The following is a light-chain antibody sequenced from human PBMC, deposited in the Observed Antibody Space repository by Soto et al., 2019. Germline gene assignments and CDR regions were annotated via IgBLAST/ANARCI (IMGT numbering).Light chain of an antibody. CDR2: TAS. CDR3: KQYFSYPLT. V-gene: IGKV1-8*01. Sequence: AIRMTQSPSSFSASTGDRVTITCRASQGISSHLAWYQVKPGKAPRLLIYTASYLESGVPSRFSGSGSGTDLALTISALQSEDFPVYDCKQYFSYPLTFGGGTKVEIK. J-gene: IGKJ4*01. CDR1: QGISSH.